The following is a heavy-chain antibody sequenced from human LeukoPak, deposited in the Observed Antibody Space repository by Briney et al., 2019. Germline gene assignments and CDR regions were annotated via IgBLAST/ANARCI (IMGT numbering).Heavy chain of an antibody. J-gene: IGHJ3*02. D-gene: IGHD2-15*01. CDR1: GFTVSSNC. CDR3: ATAASPRDAFDI. Sequence: PGGSLRLSCAAPGFTVSSNCMSWVRQAPGKGLEWVSVIYSGGSTYYADSVKGRFTISRDNSKNTLYLQMNSLRAEDTAVFYCATAASPRDAFDIWAKGQWSPSLQ. V-gene: IGHV3-66*01. CDR2: IYSGGST.